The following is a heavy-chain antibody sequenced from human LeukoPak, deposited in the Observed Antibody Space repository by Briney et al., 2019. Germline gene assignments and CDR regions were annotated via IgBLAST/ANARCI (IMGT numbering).Heavy chain of an antibody. CDR1: GGTFSSYA. J-gene: IGHJ5*02. Sequence: GASVKVSCKASGGTFSSYAISWVLQAPGQGLEWMGGIIPIFGTANYAQKFQGRVTITTDESTSTAYMELSSLRSEDTAVYYCARVRRRDGYNWFDPWGQGTLVTVSS. D-gene: IGHD5-24*01. CDR2: IIPIFGTA. CDR3: ARVRRRDGYNWFDP. V-gene: IGHV1-69*05.